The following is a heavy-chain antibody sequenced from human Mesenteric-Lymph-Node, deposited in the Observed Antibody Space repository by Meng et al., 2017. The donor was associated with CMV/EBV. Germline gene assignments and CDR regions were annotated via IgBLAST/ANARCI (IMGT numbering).Heavy chain of an antibody. Sequence: ASVKVSCKASGYTFTSYDINWVRQATGQGLEWMGVINPSGDSTSYAQKFQGRVTMTEDTSTDTAYMELSSLRSEDTAVYYCATPPPRFGEWGMDVWGQGTTVTVSS. V-gene: IGHV1-46*01. CDR3: ATPPPRFGEWGMDV. J-gene: IGHJ6*02. CDR1: GYTFTSYD. CDR2: INPSGDST. D-gene: IGHD3-10*01.